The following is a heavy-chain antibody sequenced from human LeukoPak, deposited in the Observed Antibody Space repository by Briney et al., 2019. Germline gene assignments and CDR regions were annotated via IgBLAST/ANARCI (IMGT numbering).Heavy chain of an antibody. D-gene: IGHD4-17*01. Sequence: PGGSLRLSCAASGFTFSSHGMHWVRQAPGKGLEWVSGISWNSGSIGYADSVKGRFTISRDNAKNSLYLQMNSLRAEDTALYYCAKDLNYGDFRGFDYWGQGTLVTVSS. V-gene: IGHV3-9*01. CDR1: GFTFSSHG. CDR2: ISWNSGSI. J-gene: IGHJ4*02. CDR3: AKDLNYGDFRGFDY.